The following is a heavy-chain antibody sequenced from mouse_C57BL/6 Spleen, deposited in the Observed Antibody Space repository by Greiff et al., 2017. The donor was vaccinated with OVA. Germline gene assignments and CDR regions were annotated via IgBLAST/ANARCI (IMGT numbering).Heavy chain of an antibody. CDR3: ARDYYGSSCVPYAMDY. Sequence: EVQLQQSGAELVKPGASVKLSCTASGFNINDYYMHWVKQRTEQGLEWIGRIDPEDGETKYAPQFQGKATITADTSSNKAYLQLISLPSEDTAVYYCARDYYGSSCVPYAMDYWGQGTSVTVSS. V-gene: IGHV14-2*01. J-gene: IGHJ4*01. CDR2: IDPEDGET. D-gene: IGHD1-1*01. CDR1: GFNINDYY.